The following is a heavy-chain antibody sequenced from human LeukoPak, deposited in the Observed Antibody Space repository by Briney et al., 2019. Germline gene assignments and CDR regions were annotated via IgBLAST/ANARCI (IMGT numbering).Heavy chain of an antibody. J-gene: IGHJ6*02. CDR1: GGTFSSYA. Sequence: VASVKVSCKASGGTFSSYAISWVRQAPGQGLEWMGGIIPIFGTANYAQKFQGRVTITADESTSTAYMELSSLRSEDTAVYYCAGNQQWLVRPSYYYYGMDVWGQGTRSPSP. CDR3: AGNQQWLVRPSYYYYGMDV. CDR2: IIPIFGTA. D-gene: IGHD6-19*01. V-gene: IGHV1-69*13.